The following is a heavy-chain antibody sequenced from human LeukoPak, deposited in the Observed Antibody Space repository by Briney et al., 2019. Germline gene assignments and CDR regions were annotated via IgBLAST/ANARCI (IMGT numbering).Heavy chain of an antibody. Sequence: SETLSLTCAVYGGSFSGYYWSWIRQPPGKGLEWIGEINHSGSTNYNPSLKSRVTISVDTSKNQFSLNLSSVTAADTAVYYCARRDYYDSRNAFDIWGQGTMVTVSS. J-gene: IGHJ3*02. CDR3: ARRDYYDSRNAFDI. V-gene: IGHV4-34*01. CDR1: GGSFSGYY. CDR2: INHSGST. D-gene: IGHD3-22*01.